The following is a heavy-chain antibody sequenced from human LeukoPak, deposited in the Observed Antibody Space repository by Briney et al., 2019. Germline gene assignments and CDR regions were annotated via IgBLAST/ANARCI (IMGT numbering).Heavy chain of an antibody. V-gene: IGHV4-59*12. D-gene: IGHD3-9*01. CDR3: ARGYYDILTGYYGTFDY. CDR2: IYYSGST. CDR1: GGSISSYY. Sequence: KPSETLSLTCTVSGGSISSYYWSWIRQPPGKGLEWIGYIYYSGSTYYNPSLKSRVTISVDTSKNQFSLKLSSVTAADTAVYYCARGYYDILTGYYGTFDYWGQGTLVTVSS. J-gene: IGHJ4*02.